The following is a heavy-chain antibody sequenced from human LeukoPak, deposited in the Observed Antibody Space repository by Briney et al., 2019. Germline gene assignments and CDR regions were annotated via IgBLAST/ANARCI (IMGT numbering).Heavy chain of an antibody. CDR1: GFTVSSNY. CDR3: ARDRIKPDGYNYHY. CDR2: IYSGGST. J-gene: IGHJ4*02. D-gene: IGHD5-24*01. Sequence: GGSLRLSCAASGFTVSSNYMSWVRQAPGKGLEWVSVIYSGGSTYYADSVKGRFTISRDNSKNTLYLQMNGLRAEDTAVYYCARDRIKPDGYNYHYWGQGTLVTVSS. V-gene: IGHV3-53*01.